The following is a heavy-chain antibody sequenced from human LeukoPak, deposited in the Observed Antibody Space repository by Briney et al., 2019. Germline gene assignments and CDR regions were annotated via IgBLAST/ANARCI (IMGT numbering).Heavy chain of an antibody. CDR3: AKDDGYCSSTSCYGRGMDV. Sequence: GRSLRLSCAASGFTFDDYAMHWVRQAPGKGLEGVSGISWNSGSIGYADSVKGRFTISRDNAKNSLYLQMNSLRAEDTALYYCAKDDGYCSSTSCYGRGMDVWGQGTTVTVSS. CDR1: GFTFDDYA. CDR2: ISWNSGSI. D-gene: IGHD2-2*03. V-gene: IGHV3-9*01. J-gene: IGHJ6*02.